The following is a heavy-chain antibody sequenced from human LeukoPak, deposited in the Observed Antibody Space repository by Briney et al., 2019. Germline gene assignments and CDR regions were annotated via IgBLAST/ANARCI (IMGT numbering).Heavy chain of an antibody. D-gene: IGHD2-15*01. J-gene: IGHJ5*02. CDR2: IYVNGST. CDR3: ARRRSVGGRLWIDP. CDR1: GGSVTTYY. Sequence: SETLSLTCTVSGGSVTTYYWSWIRQPPGKGLEWIGSIYVNGSTNYNPSLRSRVTISIDTSKNHFSLKMTFVTAADTAVYYCARRRSVGGRLWIDPWGQGTLVTVS. V-gene: IGHV4-4*09.